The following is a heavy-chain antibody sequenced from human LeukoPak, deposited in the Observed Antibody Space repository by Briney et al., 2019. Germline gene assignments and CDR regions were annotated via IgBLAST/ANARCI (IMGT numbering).Heavy chain of an antibody. Sequence: SETLSLTCTVSGGSISSGGYYWSWIRQPPGKGLEWIGYIYYSGSTNYNPSLKSRVTLSVDTSKNQFSLKLTSVTAADTAVYYCARDIAAVGTYFSYWGQGTLVTVSS. CDR3: ARDIAAVGTYFSY. CDR1: GGSISSGGYY. V-gene: IGHV4-61*08. CDR2: IYYSGST. J-gene: IGHJ4*02. D-gene: IGHD6-13*01.